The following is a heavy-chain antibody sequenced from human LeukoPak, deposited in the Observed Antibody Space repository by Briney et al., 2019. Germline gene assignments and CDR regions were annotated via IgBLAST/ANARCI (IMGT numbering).Heavy chain of an antibody. D-gene: IGHD2-2*01. J-gene: IGHJ4*02. CDR2: LNPSGGST. CDR1: GYTFTGYY. Sequence: GASVKVSCKASGYTFTGYYIHWVRQAPGQGLEWMGILNPSGGSTSYAQKFQGRVTMTRDTSTSTVYMELSSLRSEDTAVYYCARDPIVGVPAAMPGTFDYWGQGTLVTVSS. CDR3: ARDPIVGVPAAMPGTFDY. V-gene: IGHV1-46*01.